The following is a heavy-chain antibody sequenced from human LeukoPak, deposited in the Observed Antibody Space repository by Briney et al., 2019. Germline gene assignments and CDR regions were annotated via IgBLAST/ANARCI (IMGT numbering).Heavy chain of an antibody. CDR1: DGSISSYY. V-gene: IGHV4-59*04. CDR2: IYYSGST. CDR3: VRGSTLRHYQY. J-gene: IGHJ4*02. D-gene: IGHD3-16*01. Sequence: SETLSLTYTVSDGSISSYYWSWIRQPPGKGLEWIGSIYYSGSTYYNPSLKSRTTVSVDTSKNQFSLKLSSVTAADTAVYYCVRGSTLRHYQYWGQGTLVTVSS.